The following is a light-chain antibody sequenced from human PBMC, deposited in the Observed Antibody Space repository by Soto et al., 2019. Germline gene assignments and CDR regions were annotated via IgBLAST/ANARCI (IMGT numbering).Light chain of an antibody. Sequence: EIQLTQAPSFLSASVGESVTITGRASQVIGTYLAWYQQKPGKAPKLLISAASTLQSGVPSRFSGSGSGTEFTLTISSLKPEEFATYYCQQLVSYPQFAGGTKVDIK. V-gene: IGKV1-9*01. J-gene: IGKJ4*02. CDR1: QVIGTY. CDR3: QQLVSYPQ. CDR2: AAS.